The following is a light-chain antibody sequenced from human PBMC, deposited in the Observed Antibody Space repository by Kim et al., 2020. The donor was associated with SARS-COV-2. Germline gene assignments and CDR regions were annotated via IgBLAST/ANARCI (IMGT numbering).Light chain of an antibody. CDR3: QSYDSSNQV. J-gene: IGLJ3*02. V-gene: IGLV6-57*01. CDR2: EDN. Sequence: NFMLTQLHSVSESPGKTVTISCTRSSGSIATNYVQWYQLRPGSSPTTVIYEDNQRPSGVPDRFSGSIDSSSNSASLTISGLKTEDEADYYCQSYDSSNQVFGGGTQVTVL. CDR1: SGSIATNY.